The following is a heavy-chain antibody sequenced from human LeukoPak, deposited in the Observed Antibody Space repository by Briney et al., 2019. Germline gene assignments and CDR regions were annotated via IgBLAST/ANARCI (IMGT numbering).Heavy chain of an antibody. D-gene: IGHD6-6*01. CDR3: ARDLVL. J-gene: IGHJ3*01. V-gene: IGHV3-21*01. CDR1: GFTFSSYA. CDR2: ISSGGGYI. Sequence: GGSLRLSCAASGFTFSSYAMSWVRQAPGKGLEWVSSISSGGGYIYYADSVKGRFTVSGDHAKNSLSLQMNSLRAEDTAVYYCARDLVLWGQGTMVTVSS.